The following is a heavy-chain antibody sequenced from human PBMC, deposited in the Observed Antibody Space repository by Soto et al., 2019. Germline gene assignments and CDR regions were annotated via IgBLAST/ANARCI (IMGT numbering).Heavy chain of an antibody. D-gene: IGHD2-15*01. Sequence: QVQLVQSGAEVKKPGSPVKVSCKASGGTFSSYAISWVRQAPGQGLEWMGGNIPIFGTANYAQKFQGRVTITADESTSTAYMELSSLRSEDTAVYYCARGCSGGSCYSVLNWFDPWGQGTLVTVSS. CDR2: NIPIFGTA. CDR1: GGTFSSYA. CDR3: ARGCSGGSCYSVLNWFDP. J-gene: IGHJ5*02. V-gene: IGHV1-69*01.